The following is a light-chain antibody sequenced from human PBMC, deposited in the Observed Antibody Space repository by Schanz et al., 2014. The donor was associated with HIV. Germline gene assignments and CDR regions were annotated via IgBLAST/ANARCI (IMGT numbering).Light chain of an antibody. CDR3: QQYNDGSYT. CDR2: QAS. J-gene: IGKJ2*01. Sequence: DIQMTQSPSTLSASVGDRVTIACRASQNIGNSLAWFQLKPGRAPKLLIYQASILETGVPSRFSGSGSGTEFTLAISSLQPEDFATYYCQQYNDGSYTFGQGTKLEIK. CDR1: QNIGNS. V-gene: IGKV1-5*03.